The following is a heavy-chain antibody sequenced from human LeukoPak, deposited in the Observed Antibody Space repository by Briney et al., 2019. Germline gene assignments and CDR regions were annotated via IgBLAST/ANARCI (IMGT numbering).Heavy chain of an antibody. CDR3: ARDKFKYFDP. CDR2: IYYSGST. J-gene: IGHJ5*02. V-gene: IGHV4-39*07. Sequence: SETLSLTCTVSGGSISSSSYYWGWIRQPPGKGLEWIGSIYYSGSTYYNPSLKSRVTISVDTSKNQFSLKLSSVTAADTAVYYCARDKFKYFDPWGQGTLVTVSS. CDR1: GGSISSSSYY.